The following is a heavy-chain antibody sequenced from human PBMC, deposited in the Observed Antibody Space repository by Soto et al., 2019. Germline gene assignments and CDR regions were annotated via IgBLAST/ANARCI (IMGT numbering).Heavy chain of an antibody. CDR2: ISGSGAGT. J-gene: IGHJ5*02. Sequence: PGGSLRLSCTASGFTFSSSAMIWVRQAPGRGLEWVSGISGSGAGTYYADSVKGRFTISRDNSKNTLYLQMSGLRAEDTAVYYCASARHIGPWGQGTLVTVSS. CDR1: GFTFSSSA. CDR3: ASARHIGP. V-gene: IGHV3-23*01. D-gene: IGHD2-21*01.